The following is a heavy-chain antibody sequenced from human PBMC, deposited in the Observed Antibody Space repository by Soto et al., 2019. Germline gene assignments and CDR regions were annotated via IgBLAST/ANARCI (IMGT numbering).Heavy chain of an antibody. Sequence: GASVKVSCKASGGTFSSYAISWVRQAPGQGLEWMGGIIPIFGTANYAQKFQGRATITADESTSTAYMELSSLRSEDTAVYYCAKYYYDSSGYYSDYYYGMDVWGQGTTVTVSS. V-gene: IGHV1-69*13. J-gene: IGHJ6*02. CDR1: GGTFSSYA. D-gene: IGHD3-22*01. CDR2: IIPIFGTA. CDR3: AKYYYDSSGYYSDYYYGMDV.